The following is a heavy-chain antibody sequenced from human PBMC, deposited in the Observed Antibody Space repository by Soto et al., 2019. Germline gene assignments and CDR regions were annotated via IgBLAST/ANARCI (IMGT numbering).Heavy chain of an antibody. V-gene: IGHV3-48*03. Sequence: GGSLRLSCAASGFTFSIYEMDWVRQAPGMGLEWISYITSGGSTIYYADSVKGRFTISRDNAKNSLFLQMNSLRAEDTAVYYCARDGDTDYYGMDVWGQGTTVTVSS. CDR1: GFTFSIYE. CDR2: ITSGGSTI. CDR3: ARDGDTDYYGMDV. J-gene: IGHJ6*02. D-gene: IGHD5-18*01.